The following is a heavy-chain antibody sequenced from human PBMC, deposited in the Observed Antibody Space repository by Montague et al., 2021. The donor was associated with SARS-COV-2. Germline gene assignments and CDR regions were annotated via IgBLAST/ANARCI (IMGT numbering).Heavy chain of an antibody. Sequence: SKTLSLTCTVSGGSISSSSSYWGWIRQPPGMGLEWIGSIYYSGSTYYNPSLKSRITISVDTSKNQFSLRLTSVTAADTAVYYCARDIRIPMLIVIQGYGMDVWGQGTTVTVSS. V-gene: IGHV4-39*07. CDR3: ARDIRIPMLIVIQGYGMDV. CDR2: IYYSGST. D-gene: IGHD3-22*01. J-gene: IGHJ6*02. CDR1: GGSISSSSSY.